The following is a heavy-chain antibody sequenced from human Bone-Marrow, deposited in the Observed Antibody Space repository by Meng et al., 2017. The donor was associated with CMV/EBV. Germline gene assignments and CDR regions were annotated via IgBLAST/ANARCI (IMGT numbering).Heavy chain of an antibody. V-gene: IGHV4-39*07. D-gene: IGHD2-2*01. CDR2: IYYSGST. CDR3: ARAAAPSGPLVVPAAISF. J-gene: IGHJ4*02. CDR1: GGSISSSSYY. Sequence: GSLRLSCTVSGGSISSSSYYWGWIRQPPGKGLEWIGSIYYSGSTYYNPSLKSRVTISVDTSKNQFSLKLSSVTAADTAVYYCARAAAPSGPLVVPAAISFWGQGTLVTVSS.